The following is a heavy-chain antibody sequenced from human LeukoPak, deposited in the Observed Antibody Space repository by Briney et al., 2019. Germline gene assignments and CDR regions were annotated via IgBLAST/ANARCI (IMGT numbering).Heavy chain of an antibody. CDR2: ISRSGGTT. CDR1: GFTFSNFA. Sequence: GGSLRLSCAASGFTFSNFAMSWVRQAPGKGLEWVSLISRSGGTTYYADSVKGRFTISRDNSKNTLYLQMNSLRAEDTAEYYCAKRGGTESFYYYYYMDVWGKGTTVTVSS. D-gene: IGHD2-15*01. CDR3: AKRGGTESFYYYYYMDV. J-gene: IGHJ6*03. V-gene: IGHV3-23*01.